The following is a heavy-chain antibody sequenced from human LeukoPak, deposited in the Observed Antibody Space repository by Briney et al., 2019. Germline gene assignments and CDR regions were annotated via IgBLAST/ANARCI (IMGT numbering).Heavy chain of an antibody. Sequence: GGSLRLSCAASGFTFDDYGMSWVRQAPGKGLEWVSGINWNGGSTGYADSVKGRFTISRDNSKNMLFLLMNSLRPEDTAMYYCVRAGSSSGHCDNFDMWGQGTVITVSS. D-gene: IGHD3-22*01. J-gene: IGHJ3*02. CDR3: VRAGSSSGHCDNFDM. CDR1: GFTFDDYG. V-gene: IGHV3-20*04. CDR2: INWNGGST.